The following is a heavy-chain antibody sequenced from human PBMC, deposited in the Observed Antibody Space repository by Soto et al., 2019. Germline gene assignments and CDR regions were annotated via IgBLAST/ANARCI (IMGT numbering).Heavy chain of an antibody. J-gene: IGHJ4*02. Sequence: SETLSLTCTVSGGSISSGGYYWNWVRQHPGKGLEWIGYIYYGGGSDDNPSRTSRVSISVATPQHQFSLKLSSVPAAETAVYYRASLSAGYYYDSSGYYFDYWGQGNLVTVSS. CDR3: ASLSAGYYYDSSGYYFDY. V-gene: IGHV4-31*03. CDR2: IYYGGGS. D-gene: IGHD3-22*01. CDR1: GGSISSGGYY.